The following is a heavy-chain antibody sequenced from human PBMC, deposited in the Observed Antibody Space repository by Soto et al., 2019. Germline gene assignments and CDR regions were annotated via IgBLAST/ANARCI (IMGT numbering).Heavy chain of an antibody. CDR3: AKGNSPVTVS. V-gene: IGHV3-48*03. Sequence: PGGSLRLSCAASGFTFSSHEMNWVRRAPGKGLEWVSYITSSGSTTHYAGSVKGRFTISRDNAKNLLYLQMSSLRAEDTAVYYCAKGNSPVTVSWGQGTLVTVSS. J-gene: IGHJ5*02. CDR2: ITSSGSTT. D-gene: IGHD3-16*02. CDR1: GFTFSSHE.